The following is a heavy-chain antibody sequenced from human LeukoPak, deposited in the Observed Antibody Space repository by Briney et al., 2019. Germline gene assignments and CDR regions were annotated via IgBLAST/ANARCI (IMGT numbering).Heavy chain of an antibody. V-gene: IGHV3-74*01. CDR3: ARGRAITFGGIMLGAFDI. CDR1: GFTFSSHW. J-gene: IGHJ3*02. CDR2: IKYDASST. D-gene: IGHD3-16*01. Sequence: PGGSLRLSCADSGFTFSSHWMHWVRQAPGKGLVWVSRIKYDASSTSYADSVKGRFTISRDNAKNTLYLQMNSLRAEDTAVYYCARGRAITFGGIMLGAFDIWGQGTTVTVSS.